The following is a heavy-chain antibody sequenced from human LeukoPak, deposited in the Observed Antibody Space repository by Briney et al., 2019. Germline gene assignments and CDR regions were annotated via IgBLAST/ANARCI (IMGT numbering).Heavy chain of an antibody. CDR1: GGTFSSYA. J-gene: IGHJ6*03. D-gene: IGHD3-9*01. Sequence: SVKVSCKASGGTFSSYAISWVRQAPGQGLEWMGGIIPIFGTANYAQKFQGRVTITADKSTSTAYMELSSLRSEDTAVYYCASFDILTGNRYYYYYMDVWGKGTPVTVSS. CDR3: ASFDILTGNRYYYYYMDV. CDR2: IIPIFGTA. V-gene: IGHV1-69*06.